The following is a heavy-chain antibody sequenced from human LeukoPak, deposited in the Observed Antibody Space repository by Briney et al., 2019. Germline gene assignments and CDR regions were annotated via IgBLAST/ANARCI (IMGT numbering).Heavy chain of an antibody. CDR3: AKASLFGSYSDY. J-gene: IGHJ4*02. D-gene: IGHD3-10*01. CDR1: GFTFSSYA. V-gene: IGHV3-23*01. CDR2: ISGSGGST. Sequence: TGGSLRLSCAASGFTFSSYAMSWVRQAPGKGLEWVSAISGSGGSTYYADSVKGRFTISRDNPKNTLYLQMNSLRAEDTAVYYCAKASLFGSYSDYWGQGTLVTVSS.